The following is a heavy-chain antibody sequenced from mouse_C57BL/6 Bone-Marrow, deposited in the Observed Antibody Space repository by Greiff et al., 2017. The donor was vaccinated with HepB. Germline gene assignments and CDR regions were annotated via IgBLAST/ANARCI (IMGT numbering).Heavy chain of an antibody. J-gene: IGHJ4*01. CDR1: GFTFSSYA. CDR3: ARKAGSSYHYYAMDY. D-gene: IGHD1-1*01. Sequence: DVQLVESGGGLVKPGGSLKLSCAASGFTFSSYAMSWVRQTPEKRLEWVATISDGGSYTYYPDNVKGRFTISRDNAKNNLYLQMSHLKSEDTAMYYCARKAGSSYHYYAMDYWGQGTSVTVSS. CDR2: ISDGGSYT. V-gene: IGHV5-4*01.